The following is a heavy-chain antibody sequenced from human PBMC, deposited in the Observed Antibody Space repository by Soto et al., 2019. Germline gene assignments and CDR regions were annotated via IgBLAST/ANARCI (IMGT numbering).Heavy chain of an antibody. J-gene: IGHJ6*02. Sequence: ASVKVSCKASGYTFTSYGISWVRQAPGQGLEWMGWISAYNGNTNYAQKLQGRVTMTTDTSTSTAYMELRSLRSDDTAVYYWARDYQNKCSSTSCYHYYGMDVWGQGTTGTVS. CDR3: ARDYQNKCSSTSCYHYYGMDV. D-gene: IGHD2-2*01. CDR1: GYTFTSYG. V-gene: IGHV1-18*01. CDR2: ISAYNGNT.